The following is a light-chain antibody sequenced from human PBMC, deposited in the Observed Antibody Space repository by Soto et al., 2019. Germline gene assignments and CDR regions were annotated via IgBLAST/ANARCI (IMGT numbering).Light chain of an antibody. Sequence: EVVLTQSPGTLSLSPGEGATLSCRASQSVNNYLAWYQQKAGQAPRLLIYDASNRATGIPARFSGGGSGTDFTLTISSLEPEDFAVYYCQQYGSSPWTFGQGTKVDIK. J-gene: IGKJ1*01. CDR2: DAS. CDR1: QSVNNY. V-gene: IGKV3-11*01. CDR3: QQYGSSPWT.